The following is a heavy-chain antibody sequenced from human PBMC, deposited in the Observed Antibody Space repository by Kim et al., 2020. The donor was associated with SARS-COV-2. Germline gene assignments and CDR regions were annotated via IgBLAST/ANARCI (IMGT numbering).Heavy chain of an antibody. CDR1: GFTFSSYN. CDR2: ITGNTADT. D-gene: IGHD3-16*01. Sequence: GGSLRLSCAASGFTFSSYNMRWVRQAPGKGLEWVSTITGNTADTYYANSVKGRFTISRDNSRNTLFLEMNSLRADDMAVYYCVKGSFVGRQEYHFDSWG. CDR3: VKGSFVGRQEYHFDS. V-gene: IGHV3-23*01. J-gene: IGHJ4*01.